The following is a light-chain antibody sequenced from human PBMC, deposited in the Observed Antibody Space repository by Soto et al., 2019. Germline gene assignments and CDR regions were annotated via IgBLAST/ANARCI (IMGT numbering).Light chain of an antibody. Sequence: IPMDHSASPLIDSVRDKVTITCRASQSISSWLAWYQQKPGKAPNLLIYKTSSLESGVPSRFSGSGSGTEFTLTVNSLQPDDFATYYCQQYDSYPLTFGGGTKV. CDR2: KTS. V-gene: IGKV1-5*03. J-gene: IGKJ4*01. CDR1: QSISSW. CDR3: QQYDSYPLT.